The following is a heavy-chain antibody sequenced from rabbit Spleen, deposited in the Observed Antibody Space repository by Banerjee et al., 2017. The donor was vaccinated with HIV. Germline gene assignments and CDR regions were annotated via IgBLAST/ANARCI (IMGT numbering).Heavy chain of an antibody. V-gene: IGHV1S45*01. D-gene: IGHD4-2*01. J-gene: IGHJ4*01. Sequence: QEQLVESGGGLVRPEGSLKLSCKASGFSFSNKAVMCWVRQAPGKGLEWIGCINTITGKTVHATWAKGRFTISRASSTTVFLQMTSLTAADTATYFCARDPAGREDFNLWGPGTLVTVS. CDR3: ARDPAGREDFNL. CDR1: GFSFSNKAV. CDR2: INTITGKT.